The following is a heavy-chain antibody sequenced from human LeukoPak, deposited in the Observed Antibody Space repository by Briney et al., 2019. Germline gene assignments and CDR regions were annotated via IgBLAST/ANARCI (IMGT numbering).Heavy chain of an antibody. CDR1: GSTFSSYA. V-gene: IGHV3-23*01. CDR2: ISGSGGST. CDR3: AKDSLAGSSGWFDP. J-gene: IGHJ5*02. D-gene: IGHD6-19*01. Sequence: GGSLRLSCAASGSTFSSYAMSWVRQAPGKGLEWVSGISGSGGSTNYADSVKGRFTISRDNPKNTLYLQMNSLRAEDTAVYYCAKDSLAGSSGWFDPWGQGTLVTVSS.